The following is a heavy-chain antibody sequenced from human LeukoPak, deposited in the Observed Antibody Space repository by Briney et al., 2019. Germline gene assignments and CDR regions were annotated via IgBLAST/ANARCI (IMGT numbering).Heavy chain of an antibody. CDR2: IFSGSSTI. V-gene: IGHV3-48*02. Sequence: GGSLRLSCAAPGFTFSSYSMNWVRQAPGKGLEWVSYIFSGSSTINYADSVKGRFTISRDNGENSLYLQMKSLRDEDTAVYYCARDSSRIAVAGTGLLDPWGQGTLVTVSS. CDR3: ARDSSRIAVAGTGLLDP. D-gene: IGHD6-19*01. CDR1: GFTFSSYS. J-gene: IGHJ5*02.